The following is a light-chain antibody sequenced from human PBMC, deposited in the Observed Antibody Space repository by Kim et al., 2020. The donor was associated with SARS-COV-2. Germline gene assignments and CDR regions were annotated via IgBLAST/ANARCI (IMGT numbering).Light chain of an antibody. J-gene: IGLJ3*02. CDR3: AAWDDSLSGWV. Sequence: GQRVTISCSETSTNIGDNSVYWYQHHPGTGPKLLIYTTDRRPSGVPDRFSGSKSATSASLAIGGLRSEDEADYYCAAWDDSLSGWVFGGGTQLTVL. CDR1: STNIGDNS. CDR2: TTD. V-gene: IGLV1-47*01.